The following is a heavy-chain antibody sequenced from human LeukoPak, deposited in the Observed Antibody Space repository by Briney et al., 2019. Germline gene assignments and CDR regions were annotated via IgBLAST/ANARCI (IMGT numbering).Heavy chain of an antibody. D-gene: IGHD3-10*01. J-gene: IGHJ3*02. CDR1: GYTFTSYY. CDR2: INPSGGST. CDR3: ANIRFGELQGDAFDI. Sequence: ASVKVSCKASGYTFTSYYMHWVRQAPGQGLEWMGIINPSGGSTSYAQKFQGRVTMTRDTSTSTVYMELSSLRSEDTAVYYCANIRFGELQGDAFDIWGQGTMVTVSS. V-gene: IGHV1-46*01.